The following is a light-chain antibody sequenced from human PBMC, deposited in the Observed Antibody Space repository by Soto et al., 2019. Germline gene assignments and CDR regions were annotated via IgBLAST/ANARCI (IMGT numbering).Light chain of an antibody. CDR1: SSDVGGYNY. CDR3: SSYTTSSTYV. Sequence: QSALTQPASVSGSPGQSITISCTGTSSDVGGYNYVSWYQQHPGKAPKLMISDVSNRPSGVSNRFSGSKSGNTASLTISGLHTEDEAYYYCSSYTTSSTYVFGTGTKLTVL. V-gene: IGLV2-14*01. J-gene: IGLJ1*01. CDR2: DVS.